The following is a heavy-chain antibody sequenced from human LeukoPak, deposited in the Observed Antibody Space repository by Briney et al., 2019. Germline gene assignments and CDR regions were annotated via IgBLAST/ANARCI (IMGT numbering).Heavy chain of an antibody. Sequence: SETLSLTCTVSGGSISSSSYYWGWIRQPPGKGLEWIGSIYYSGSTYYNPSLKSRVTISADTSKNQFSLKLSSVTAADTAVYYCARHRPATPFDYWGQGTLVTVSS. CDR2: IYYSGST. V-gene: IGHV4-39*01. CDR3: ARHRPATPFDY. CDR1: GGSISSSSYY. J-gene: IGHJ4*02.